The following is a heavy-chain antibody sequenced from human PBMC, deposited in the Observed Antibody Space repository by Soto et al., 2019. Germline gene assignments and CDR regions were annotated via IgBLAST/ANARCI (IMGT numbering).Heavy chain of an antibody. D-gene: IGHD2-2*01. V-gene: IGHV4-34*01. Sequence: QVQLQQWGAGLLKPSETLSLTCAVYGGSFSGYYWSWIRQPPGKGLEWIGEINHSGSTNYNPSLKSRVTISVDTSKNQFSLKLSSVTAADTAVYYCARWGYCSSTSCYGTPPSVNFDPWGQGTLVTVSS. CDR3: ARWGYCSSTSCYGTPPSVNFDP. CDR1: GGSFSGYY. J-gene: IGHJ5*02. CDR2: INHSGST.